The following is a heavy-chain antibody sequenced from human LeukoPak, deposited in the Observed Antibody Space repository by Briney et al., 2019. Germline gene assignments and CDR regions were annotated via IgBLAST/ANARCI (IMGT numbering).Heavy chain of an antibody. Sequence: GGSLRLSCAASGFTFSSYWMSWVRQAPGKGLEWVANIKQDGSEKYYVDSVKGRFTISRDNAKNSLYLQMNSLRAEDTAVYYCARDPLGYCSSTSCYAGFDYWGQGTLVTVSS. CDR3: ARDPLGYCSSTSCYAGFDY. D-gene: IGHD2-2*03. V-gene: IGHV3-7*01. CDR2: IKQDGSEK. CDR1: GFTFSSYW. J-gene: IGHJ4*02.